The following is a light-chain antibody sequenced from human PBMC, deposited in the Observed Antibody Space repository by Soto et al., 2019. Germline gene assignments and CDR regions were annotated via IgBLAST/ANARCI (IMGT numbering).Light chain of an antibody. V-gene: IGKV4-1*01. CDR1: QSVLYSSNNKNY. CDR2: WAS. J-gene: IGKJ2*01. Sequence: DIVMTQSPDSLAVSLGERATINCKSSQSVLYSSNNKNYFAWYQQRPGQPPKLPIYWASTRESVVPDRFSGSGSGTDFTPTITSLQAEDVGVYYCKQYESTPPTFGQGTQLEIK. CDR3: KQYESTPPT.